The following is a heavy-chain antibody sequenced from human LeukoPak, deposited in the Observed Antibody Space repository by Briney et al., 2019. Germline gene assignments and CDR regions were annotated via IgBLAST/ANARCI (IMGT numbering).Heavy chain of an antibody. CDR1: GGSISSYY. CDR3: ARGLGIYGY. V-gene: IGHV4-59*01. Sequence: PSETLSLTCTVSGGSISSYYWSWIRQPPGKGLEWIGYIYYSGGTNYNPSLKSRVTISVDTSKNQFSLKLSSVTAADTAVYYCARGLGIYGYWGQGTLVTVSS. CDR2: IYYSGGT. D-gene: IGHD7-27*01. J-gene: IGHJ4*02.